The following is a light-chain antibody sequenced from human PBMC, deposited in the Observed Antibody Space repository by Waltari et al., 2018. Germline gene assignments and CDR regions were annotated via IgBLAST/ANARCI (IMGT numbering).Light chain of an antibody. CDR2: DAS. Sequence: EIVLTQAPATLSLSLGARATLSCRASQSVSTNLAWYQQKPGQAPSLVIYDASNRATGIPARFSGSGSGTDFTLTISSLEPEDFAAYYCQEHKGWPALYTFGQGTKLEIK. CDR1: QSVSTN. CDR3: QEHKGWPALYT. V-gene: IGKV3-11*01. J-gene: IGKJ2*01.